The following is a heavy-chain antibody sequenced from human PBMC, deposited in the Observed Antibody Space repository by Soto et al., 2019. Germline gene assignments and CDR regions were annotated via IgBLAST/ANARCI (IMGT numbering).Heavy chain of an antibody. Sequence: QVQLQESGPGLVRPSQTLSLTCSVSGGSINTDHYHWTWIRQPPGKGLEWIGYIHYSGSVYYNPSLQSRLSMSIDTSKNMFSLKLSSMTAADTAVYFCVREDDGGDRDYYGLDVWGQGTTVIVS. V-gene: IGHV4-30-4*01. J-gene: IGHJ6*02. CDR1: GGSINTDHYH. CDR3: VREDDGGDRDYYGLDV. CDR2: IHYSGSV. D-gene: IGHD2-21*02.